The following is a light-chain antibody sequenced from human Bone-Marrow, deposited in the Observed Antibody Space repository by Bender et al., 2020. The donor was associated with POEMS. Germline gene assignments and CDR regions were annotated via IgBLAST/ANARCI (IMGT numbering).Light chain of an antibody. CDR3: VAWDASLNGWV. CDR2: EVT. CDR1: STDVGRYDL. V-gene: IGLV2-14*02. Sequence: QSALTQPASVSGSPGQSITISCTGTSTDVGRYDLVSWYQHHPGKAPKLIIYEVTQRPSGVSNRFSGSKSGTSASLAITGLQSDDEAIYFCVAWDASLNGWVFGGGTKLTVL. J-gene: IGLJ3*02.